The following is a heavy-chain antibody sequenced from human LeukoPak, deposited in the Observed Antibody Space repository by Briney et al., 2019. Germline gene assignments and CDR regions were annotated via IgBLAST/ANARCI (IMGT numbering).Heavy chain of an antibody. CDR2: INHSGST. V-gene: IGHV4-34*01. J-gene: IGHJ5*01. CDR1: GGSFSGYY. CDR3: ATLGDYGSGSYNWFDS. Sequence: SETLSLTCAVYGGSFSGYYWSWIRQPPGKGLEWIGEINHSGSTNYNPSLKGRVTISVDTSKNQFSLKLSSVTAADTAVYYCATLGDYGSGSYNWFDSWGQGTLVTVSS. D-gene: IGHD3-10*01.